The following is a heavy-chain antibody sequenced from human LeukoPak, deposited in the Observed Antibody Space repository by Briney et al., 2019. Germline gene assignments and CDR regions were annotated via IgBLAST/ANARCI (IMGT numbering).Heavy chain of an antibody. D-gene: IGHD4-17*01. CDR1: GGSISGYY. J-gene: IGHJ6*03. V-gene: IGHV4-59*01. CDR3: ARNDPTVGYMDV. Sequence: SETLSLTCTVSGGSISGYYWNWIRQPPGKGLEWIGYIYYSGSTNYNPSLKSRVTISVDTSRNQFSLKLSSVTAADTAVYYCARNDPTVGYMDVWGKGTTVTVSS. CDR2: IYYSGST.